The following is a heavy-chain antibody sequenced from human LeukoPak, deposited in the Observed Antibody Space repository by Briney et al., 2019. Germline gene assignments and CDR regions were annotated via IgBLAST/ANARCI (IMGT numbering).Heavy chain of an antibody. CDR1: GGSISNYY. Sequence: TSETLSLTCTVSGGSISNYYMNWIRQPPGKGLEWIGYIYYSGSTKYNPSLNSRVTISLNTSKNQFSLKLRSVTAADTAVYYCARGFDSKSSYFDYWGQGTLVTVSS. CDR3: ARGFDSKSSYFDY. J-gene: IGHJ4*02. V-gene: IGHV4-59*01. D-gene: IGHD5-12*01. CDR2: IYYSGST.